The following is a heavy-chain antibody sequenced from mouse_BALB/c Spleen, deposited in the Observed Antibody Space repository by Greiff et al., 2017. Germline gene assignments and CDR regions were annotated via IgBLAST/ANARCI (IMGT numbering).Heavy chain of an antibody. CDR1: GFSLSRYS. CDR3: ARTLVVATGYHYYAMDY. D-gene: IGHD1-1*01. Sequence: VQRVESGPGLVAPSQSLSITCTVSGFSLSRYSVHWVRQPPGKGPEWLGMIWGGGSTDYNSALKSRLSISKDNSKSQVFLKMNSLQTDDTAMYYCARTLVVATGYHYYAMDYWGQGTSVTVSS. V-gene: IGHV2-6-4*01. CDR2: IWGGGST. J-gene: IGHJ4*01.